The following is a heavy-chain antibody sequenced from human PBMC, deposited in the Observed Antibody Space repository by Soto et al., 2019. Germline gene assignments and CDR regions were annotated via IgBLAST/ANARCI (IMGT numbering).Heavy chain of an antibody. CDR1: GFTFSIYE. D-gene: IGHD6-13*01. CDR2: ISNSCSSI. J-gene: IGHJ5*02. CDR3: ERVPPGYRSSWSPDNWFET. Sequence: GGSXRLSCAASGFTFSIYEVNGFGHAPGKGLGWISYISNSCSSIYYADSVKGRFTISRYNAKSSLYLQMNSLRAEDTGEYYCERVPPGYRSSWSPDNWFETWGQGTLVTVSS. V-gene: IGHV3-48*03.